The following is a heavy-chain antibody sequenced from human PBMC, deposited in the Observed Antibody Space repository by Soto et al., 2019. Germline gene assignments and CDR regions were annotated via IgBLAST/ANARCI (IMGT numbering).Heavy chain of an antibody. CDR1: GGSISSYY. CDR2: IYYSGST. V-gene: IGHV4-59*08. CDR3: ARLWGWFGDY. Sequence: QVQLQESGPGLVKPSETLSLTCTVSGGSISSYYWSWIRQTPGKGLEWIGYIYYSGSTNYNPSLKSLVTISVDTSKNQFSLKLSSVTAADTYVYYCARLWGWFGDYWGQGTLVTVSS. J-gene: IGHJ4*02. D-gene: IGHD3-10*01.